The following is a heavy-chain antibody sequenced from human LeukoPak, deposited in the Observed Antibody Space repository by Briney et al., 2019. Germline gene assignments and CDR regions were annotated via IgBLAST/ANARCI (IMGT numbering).Heavy chain of an antibody. D-gene: IGHD6-19*01. Sequence: GESLKISCKGSGYSFTSYWIGWVRQMPGKGLEWMGIIYPGDSDTRYSPSFQGQVTISADKSISTAYLQWSSLKASDTAMYYCARDSLEAPDRYSSGWYGGVGFDYWGQGTLVTVSS. CDR1: GYSFTSYW. CDR3: ARDSLEAPDRYSSGWYGGVGFDY. V-gene: IGHV5-51*01. J-gene: IGHJ4*02. CDR2: IYPGDSDT.